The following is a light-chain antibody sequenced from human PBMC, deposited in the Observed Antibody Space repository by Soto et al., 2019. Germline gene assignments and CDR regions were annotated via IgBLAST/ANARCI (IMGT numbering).Light chain of an antibody. V-gene: IGKV3-11*01. CDR2: DAS. Sequence: EIVLTQSPVTLSLSPGERATPSCRASQSVGTFLAWYQQRPGQAPRLLIYDASHRATGIPARFSGSGSGTDFTLSISTLEPEDFAIYYWQQRGNLFTFGPGTKVDIK. CDR1: QSVGTF. CDR3: QQRGNLFT. J-gene: IGKJ3*01.